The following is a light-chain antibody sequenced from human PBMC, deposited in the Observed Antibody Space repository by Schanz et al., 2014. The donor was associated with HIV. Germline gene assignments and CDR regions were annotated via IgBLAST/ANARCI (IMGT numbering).Light chain of an antibody. CDR1: QRLSSAY. CDR2: ATS. Sequence: EIVLTQSPGSLSLSPGGRATLSCGASQRLSSAYLAWYQQKRDQPPRLVIYATSTRAVGIPDRFSGSESGTDFTLTISRVEPEDYAVYYCQLYGTPPWTFGQGTKVEV. J-gene: IGKJ1*01. CDR3: QLYGTPPWT. V-gene: IGKV3-20*01.